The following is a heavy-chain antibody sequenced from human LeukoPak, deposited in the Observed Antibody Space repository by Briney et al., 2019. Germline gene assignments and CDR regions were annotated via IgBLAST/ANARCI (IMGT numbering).Heavy chain of an antibody. CDR3: ARGVSSGWYESYYFDY. CDR2: ISSSSSYI. J-gene: IGHJ4*02. Sequence: GGSLRLSCAASGFTFSSYSMNWVRQAPGKGLEWVSSISSSSSYIYYADSVKGRFTISRDNAKNSLYLQMNSLRAEDTAVYYCARGVSSGWYESYYFDYWGQGTLVTVSS. V-gene: IGHV3-21*01. D-gene: IGHD6-19*01. CDR1: GFTFSSYS.